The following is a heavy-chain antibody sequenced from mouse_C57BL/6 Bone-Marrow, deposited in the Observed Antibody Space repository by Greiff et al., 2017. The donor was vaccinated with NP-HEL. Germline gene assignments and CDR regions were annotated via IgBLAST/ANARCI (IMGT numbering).Heavy chain of an antibody. D-gene: IGHD1-1*01. V-gene: IGHV3-6*01. J-gene: IGHJ4*01. CDR2: ISYDGSN. Sequence: EVKLMESGPGLVKPSQSLSLTCSVTGYSITSGYYWNWIRQFPGNKLEWMGYISYDGSNNYNPSLKNRISITRDTSKNQFFLKLNSVTTEDTATYYCARGDYGSSNAMDYWGQGTSVTVSS. CDR3: ARGDYGSSNAMDY. CDR1: GYSITSGYY.